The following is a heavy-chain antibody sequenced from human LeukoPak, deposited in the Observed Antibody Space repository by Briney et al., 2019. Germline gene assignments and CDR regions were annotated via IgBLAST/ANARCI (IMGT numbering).Heavy chain of an antibody. J-gene: IGHJ3*02. CDR1: GFTFSSYP. V-gene: IGHV3-21*01. Sequence: GGPLRLSCAASGFTFSSYPMIWPPESPGKGLEWVSSICSSSSYIYYADSVKGRFTISRDNAKNSLYLQMNSLRDEDTAVYDCARLPYGSGSYRGVAFDIWGQGTMVTVSS. CDR3: ARLPYGSGSYRGVAFDI. D-gene: IGHD3-10*01. CDR2: ICSSSSYI.